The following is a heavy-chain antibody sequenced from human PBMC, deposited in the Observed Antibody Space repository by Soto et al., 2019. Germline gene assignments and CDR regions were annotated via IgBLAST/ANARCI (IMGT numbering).Heavy chain of an antibody. V-gene: IGHV3-21*01. D-gene: IGHD5-12*01. CDR3: ARDMDSGYDWGAFDI. CDR2: ISSSSSYI. Sequence: GGSLRLSCAASGFTFSSYSMNWVRQAPGKGLEWVSSISSSSSYIYYADSVKGRFTISRDNAKNSLYLQINSLRAEDTAVYYCARDMDSGYDWGAFDIWGQGTMVTVSS. J-gene: IGHJ3*02. CDR1: GFTFSSYS.